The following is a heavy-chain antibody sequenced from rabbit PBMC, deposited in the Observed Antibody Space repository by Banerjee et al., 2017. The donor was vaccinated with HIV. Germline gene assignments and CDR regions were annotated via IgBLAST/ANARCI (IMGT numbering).Heavy chain of an antibody. Sequence: QQQLEESGGGLVKPGGTLTLTCKASGFSFSSGYDMCWVRQAPGKGLEWIASIYTVGGSAFYASWVNGRFTISLDNAQNTVFLQMTSLTIADTATYFCARGGSSSGWAFNLWGPGTLVTVS. J-gene: IGHJ4*01. D-gene: IGHD4-1*01. CDR2: IYTVGGSA. CDR1: GFSFSSGYD. CDR3: ARGGSSSGWAFNL. V-gene: IGHV1S43*01.